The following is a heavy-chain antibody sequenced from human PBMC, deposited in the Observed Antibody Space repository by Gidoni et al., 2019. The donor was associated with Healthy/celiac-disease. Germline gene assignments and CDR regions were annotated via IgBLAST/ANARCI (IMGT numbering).Heavy chain of an antibody. CDR1: GSTFSSYA. CDR2: ISYGGSNK. Sequence: QVQLVESGGGVVQPGRSLRLSCAASGSTFSSYAMHWVRQAPGKGLEWVAVISYGGSNKYYADSVKGRFTISRDNSKNTLYLQMNSLRAEDTAVYYCARGRVVDPLFDYWGQGTLVTVSS. D-gene: IGHD2-15*01. CDR3: ARGRVVDPLFDY. J-gene: IGHJ4*02. V-gene: IGHV3-30-3*01.